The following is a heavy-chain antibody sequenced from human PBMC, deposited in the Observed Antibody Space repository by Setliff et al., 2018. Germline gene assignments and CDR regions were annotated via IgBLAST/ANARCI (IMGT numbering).Heavy chain of an antibody. V-gene: IGHV4-38-2*01. D-gene: IGHD3-22*01. CDR1: GYPISSGYY. Sequence: PSETLSLTCAVSGYPISSGYYWGWIRQAPGKGLEWIASIYRSGSTYYNPSLKSRVTISVDTSKNQFPLKLSSVTASDTAVYYCARQLCSSGYCYATTFDYWGQGTLVT. CDR2: IYRSGST. CDR3: ARQLCSSGYCYATTFDY. J-gene: IGHJ4*02.